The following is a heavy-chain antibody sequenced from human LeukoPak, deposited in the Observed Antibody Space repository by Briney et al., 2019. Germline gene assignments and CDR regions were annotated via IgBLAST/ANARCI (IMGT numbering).Heavy chain of an antibody. CDR1: GFTLSSFE. D-gene: IGHD4-17*01. Sequence: GGSLRLSCAASGFTLSSFEMNWVRQAPGKGLEWVAFIRYGGSNKYYADSVKGRFTISRDNSKNTLYLQMNSLRAEDTAVYYCAKDDQLEVTTWSYFDYWGQGTLVTVSS. J-gene: IGHJ4*02. V-gene: IGHV3-30*02. CDR2: IRYGGSNK. CDR3: AKDDQLEVTTWSYFDY.